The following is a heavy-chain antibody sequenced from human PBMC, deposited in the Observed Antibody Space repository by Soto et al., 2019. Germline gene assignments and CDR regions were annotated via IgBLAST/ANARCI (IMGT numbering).Heavy chain of an antibody. D-gene: IGHD6-13*01. CDR2: TYYRSKWYN. CDR3: ARDGARWVYSRSTYYFDY. CDR1: GDSVSSNSAA. V-gene: IGHV6-1*01. Sequence: SQTLSLTCVISGDSVSSNSAAWNWIRQSPSRGLEWLGRTYYRSKWYNDYAVSVKSRITINPDTSKNQFSLQLNSVTPEDTAVYYCARDGARWVYSRSTYYFDYWGQGTLVTVSS. J-gene: IGHJ4*02.